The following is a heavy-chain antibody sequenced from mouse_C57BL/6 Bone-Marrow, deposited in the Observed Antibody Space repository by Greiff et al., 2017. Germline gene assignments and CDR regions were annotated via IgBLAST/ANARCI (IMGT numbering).Heavy chain of an antibody. CDR2: IYPRSGST. D-gene: IGHD1-1*01. Sequence: QVQLQQSGAELARPGASVKLSCKASGYTFTSYGIRWVKQRTGQGLEWIGEIYPRSGSTYYNEKFKGKATLTADKSSSTAYIELRSLTSEDSAVYFWASRATVEATSAWFAYWGQGTLVTVSA. J-gene: IGHJ3*01. CDR3: ASRATVEATSAWFAY. V-gene: IGHV1-81*01. CDR1: GYTFTSYG.